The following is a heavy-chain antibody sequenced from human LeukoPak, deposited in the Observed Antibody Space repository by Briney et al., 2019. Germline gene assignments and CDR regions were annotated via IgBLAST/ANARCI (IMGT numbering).Heavy chain of an antibody. V-gene: IGHV3-48*01. CDR3: ARPDYDFWSGYDPHFDY. CDR2: ISSSSSTI. Sequence: GGTLRLSCAASGFTFSSYSMNWVRQAPGKGLEWVSYISSSSSTIYYADSVKGRFTISRDNAKNSLYLQMNSLRAEDAAVYYCARPDYDFWSGYDPHFDYWGQGTLVTVSS. J-gene: IGHJ4*02. D-gene: IGHD3-3*01. CDR1: GFTFSSYS.